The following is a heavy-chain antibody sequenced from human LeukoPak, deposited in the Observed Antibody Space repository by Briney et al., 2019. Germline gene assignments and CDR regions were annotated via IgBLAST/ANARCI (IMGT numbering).Heavy chain of an antibody. CDR2: LYSSGST. D-gene: IGHD2-21*01. V-gene: IGHV4-4*07. Sequence: SETLSLTCTVSGDSISNYHWTWIRQPAGRGLEWIGRLYSSGSTNYNPSLKSRLTMSVDTSKNQFSLKLSSVTAADTAVYYCARGVVIAPQTFDYWGQGTLVTVSS. CDR3: ARGVVIAPQTFDY. J-gene: IGHJ4*02. CDR1: GDSISNYH.